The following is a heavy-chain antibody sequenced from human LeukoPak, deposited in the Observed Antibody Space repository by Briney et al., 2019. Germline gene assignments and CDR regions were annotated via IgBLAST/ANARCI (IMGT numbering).Heavy chain of an antibody. J-gene: IGHJ4*02. V-gene: IGHV1-2*02. D-gene: IGHD1-26*01. Sequence: GASVKVSCKASGYTFTGYYMHWVRQAPGQGLEWMGWINPNSGGTNYAQKFQGRVTMTRDTSISTAYMELSRLRSDDTAVYYCARGHSGRYYYFDYWGQGTLVTVSS. CDR1: GYTFTGYY. CDR3: ARGHSGRYYYFDY. CDR2: INPNSGGT.